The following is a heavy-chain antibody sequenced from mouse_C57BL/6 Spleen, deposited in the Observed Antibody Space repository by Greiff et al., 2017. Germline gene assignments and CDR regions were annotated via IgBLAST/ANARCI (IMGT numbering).Heavy chain of an antibody. D-gene: IGHD1-1*01. CDR3: VSYYDWFAY. CDR2: IRSKSNNYAT. V-gene: IGHV10-1*01. J-gene: IGHJ3*01. CDR1: GFSFNTYA. Sequence: EVKLMESGGGLVQPKGSLKLSCAASGFSFNTYAMNWVRQAPGKGLEWVARIRSKSNNYATYYADSVKDRFTISRDDSESMLYLQMNNLKTEDTAMYYCVSYYDWFAYWGQGTLVTVSA.